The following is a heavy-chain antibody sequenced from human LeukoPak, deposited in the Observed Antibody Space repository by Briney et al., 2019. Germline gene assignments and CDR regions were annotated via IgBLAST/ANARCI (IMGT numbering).Heavy chain of an antibody. CDR2: IVVGSGNT. D-gene: IGHD3-22*01. CDR1: GFTFTSSA. V-gene: IGHV1-58*02. CDR3: AAGPDYYDSSLDAFDI. J-gene: IGHJ3*02. Sequence: SVKVSCKASGFTFTSSAMQWVRQARGQRLEWIGWIVVGSGNTNYAQKFQERVTITRDVSTSTAYMELSSLRSEDTAVYYCAAGPDYYDSSLDAFDIWGQGTMVTVSS.